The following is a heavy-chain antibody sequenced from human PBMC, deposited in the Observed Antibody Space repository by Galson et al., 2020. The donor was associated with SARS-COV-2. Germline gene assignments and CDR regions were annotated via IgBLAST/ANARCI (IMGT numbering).Heavy chain of an antibody. Sequence: NSGGSLRLSCAASGFTFNSYSMNWVRQAPGEGLEWVSSVTTSGHNTYYADSVRGRFTISRDNAKNSLYLQMDRLRVEDTALYYCVRDGAPGDYGDWLDPWGQGILVTVSS. D-gene: IGHD4-17*01. CDR3: VRDGAPGDYGDWLDP. CDR2: VTTSGHNT. J-gene: IGHJ5*02. V-gene: IGHV3-21*04. CDR1: GFTFNSYS.